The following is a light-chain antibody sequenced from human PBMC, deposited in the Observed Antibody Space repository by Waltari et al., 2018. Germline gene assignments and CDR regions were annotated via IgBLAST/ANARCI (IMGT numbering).Light chain of an antibody. V-gene: IGKV3D-20*02. J-gene: IGKJ2*01. CDR2: DAS. Sequence: EIVLTQSPGTLSLSPGERATLSCRASQSVSSSYLAWYQQKPGQAPRLLIYDASSRATGIPDRFSGSGSGTDFTLTISRLEPEDFAVYYCQQRSNWPQTFGQGTKLEIK. CDR1: QSVSSSY. CDR3: QQRSNWPQT.